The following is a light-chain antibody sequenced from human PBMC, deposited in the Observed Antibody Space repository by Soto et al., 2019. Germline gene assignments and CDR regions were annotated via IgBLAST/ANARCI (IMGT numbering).Light chain of an antibody. CDR2: DAS. V-gene: IGKV1-5*01. J-gene: IGKJ3*01. CDR3: QQFTSYSSLT. Sequence: DIQMTQSPSTLSASVGDTVTITCRASQNIGRWLAWYQQKPGKAPKLLIYDASNLESGVPSRISGSGSGTEFTITISSLQPDDFATYYCQQFTSYSSLTFGPGTKVYIK. CDR1: QNIGRW.